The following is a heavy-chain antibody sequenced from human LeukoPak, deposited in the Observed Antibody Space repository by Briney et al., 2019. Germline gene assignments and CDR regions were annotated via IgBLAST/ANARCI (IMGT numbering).Heavy chain of an antibody. J-gene: IGHJ4*02. CDR1: GYTFSTYH. D-gene: IGHD3-16*01. CDR2: ISPSNGNT. Sequence: ASVKVSCKTSGYTFSTYHMNWVRQAPGQGLEWMGTISPSNGNTNYAQSFRGRVTMTRDTSTSTVYMELTSLTSEDTAVYYCVREASGGYFDYWGQGTQVTVSS. V-gene: IGHV1-46*01. CDR3: VREASGGYFDY.